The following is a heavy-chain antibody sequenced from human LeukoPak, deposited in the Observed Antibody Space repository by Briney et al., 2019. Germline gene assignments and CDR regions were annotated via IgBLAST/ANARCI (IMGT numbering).Heavy chain of an antibody. CDR2: ISSSSSYI. V-gene: IGHV3-21*01. CDR3: ARVPDYSGSYG. Sequence: PGGSLRLSCSASGFTFISYAMSWVRQAPGKGLEWVSSISSSSSYIYYADSVKGRFTISRDNAKNSLYLQMNSLRAEDTAVYYCARVPDYSGSYGWGQGTLVTVSS. J-gene: IGHJ4*02. CDR1: GFTFISYA. D-gene: IGHD1-26*01.